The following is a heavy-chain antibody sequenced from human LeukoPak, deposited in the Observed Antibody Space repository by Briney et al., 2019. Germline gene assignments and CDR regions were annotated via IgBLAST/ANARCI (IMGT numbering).Heavy chain of an antibody. CDR2: MNPNSGNT. J-gene: IGHJ3*02. Sequence: ASVKVPCKASGYTFTSYDINWVRQATGQGLEWMGWMNPNSGNTDYAQKFQGRVTITRSTSMSTAYVELGSLRSEDTAVYYCARQRDSFDIWGQGTTVTVSS. D-gene: IGHD3-22*01. CDR3: ARQRDSFDI. V-gene: IGHV1-8*03. CDR1: GYTFTSYD.